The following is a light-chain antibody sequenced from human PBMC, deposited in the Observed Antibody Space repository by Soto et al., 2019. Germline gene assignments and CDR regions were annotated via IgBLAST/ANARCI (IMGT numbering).Light chain of an antibody. CDR3: QQYNNWPPIT. CDR1: QTVSSD. J-gene: IGKJ5*01. Sequence: EIVMTQSPATLSVSPGQTATLSCRASQTVSSDLAWYQHKPGQAPRLLIYGASTRATGIPARFSGSGSGTEFTLTISSLESEDFAVYYCQQYNNWPPITFGQGTRLEIK. V-gene: IGKV3-15*01. CDR2: GAS.